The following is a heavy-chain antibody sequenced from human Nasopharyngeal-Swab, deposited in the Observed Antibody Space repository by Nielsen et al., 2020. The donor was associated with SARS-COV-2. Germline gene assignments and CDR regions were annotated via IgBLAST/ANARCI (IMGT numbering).Heavy chain of an antibody. D-gene: IGHD1-26*01. J-gene: IGHJ4*02. CDR3: ARAVAGATDY. CDR2: IKEDGSQK. Sequence: GESLKIPCAVSGFTFSTFWMTWVRQAPGKGLEWVANIKEDGSQKYYLDSVKGRFTISRDNAKNSLYLQMNSLRAEDTAIYFCARAVAGATDYWGQGTLVTVSS. CDR1: GFTFSTFW. V-gene: IGHV3-7*01.